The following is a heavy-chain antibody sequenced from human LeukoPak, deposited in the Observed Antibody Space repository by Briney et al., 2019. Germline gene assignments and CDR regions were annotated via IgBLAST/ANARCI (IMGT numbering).Heavy chain of an antibody. J-gene: IGHJ4*02. CDR2: IKQDGSEK. V-gene: IGHV3-7*01. CDR1: EFIFSGYW. Sequence: GGSLRLSCAASEFIFSGYWITGVRQAPGKGLEWVANIKQDGSEKQYVDSVRGRFTISRDNAKNSLYLQMNSLRVEDTAVYYCARDGFVGAADYWGQGTLVTVSS. D-gene: IGHD6-13*01. CDR3: ARDGFVGAADY.